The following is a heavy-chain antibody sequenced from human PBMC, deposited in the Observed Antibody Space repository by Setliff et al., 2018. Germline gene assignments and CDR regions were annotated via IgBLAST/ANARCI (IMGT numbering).Heavy chain of an antibody. J-gene: IGHJ4*02. Sequence: GGSLRLSCAASGFMFSTYWMSWVRQAPGKGLEWVADIKYDGSEEYYVDSVEGRFTISRDNAGRSVFLQMDSLRAEDTAVYYCTRVSADYHGSGSLDFWGQGTLVTVSS. CDR2: IKYDGSEE. CDR1: GFMFSTYW. V-gene: IGHV3-7*03. CDR3: TRVSADYHGSGSLDF. D-gene: IGHD3-10*01.